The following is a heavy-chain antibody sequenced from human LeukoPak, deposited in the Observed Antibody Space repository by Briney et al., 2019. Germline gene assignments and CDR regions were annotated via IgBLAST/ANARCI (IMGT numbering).Heavy chain of an antibody. CDR3: ARDLQITRRPGSIDY. Sequence: ASVKVSCKASGYTFTSYYMHWVRQAPGQGLEWMGIINPSGGSTNYAQKFQGRVTMTRDMSTSTVYMELSSLRSEDTAVYYCARDLQITRRPGSIDYWGQGTLVTVSS. CDR1: GYTFTSYY. D-gene: IGHD3-10*01. J-gene: IGHJ4*02. V-gene: IGHV1-46*01. CDR2: INPSGGST.